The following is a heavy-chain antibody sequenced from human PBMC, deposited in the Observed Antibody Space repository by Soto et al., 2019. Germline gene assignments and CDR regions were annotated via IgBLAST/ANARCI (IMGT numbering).Heavy chain of an antibody. D-gene: IGHD5-18*01. Sequence: EVQLVESGGGLVQPGGSLRLSCAASGFTFSSYWMSWVRQAPGKGLEWVANIKQDRSEKYYVDSVKGRFTISRDNAKNSLYLQMNSLRAEDTAVYYCARDPTVDTAMVFFDYWGQGTLVTVSS. J-gene: IGHJ4*02. CDR3: ARDPTVDTAMVFFDY. CDR1: GFTFSSYW. V-gene: IGHV3-7*04. CDR2: IKQDRSEK.